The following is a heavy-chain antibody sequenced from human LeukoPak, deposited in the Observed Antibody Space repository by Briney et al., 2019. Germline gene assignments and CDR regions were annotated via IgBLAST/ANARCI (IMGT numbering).Heavy chain of an antibody. CDR2: INPNSGGT. V-gene: IGHV1-2*02. CDR3: ARDPARTYGSTNYYYYMDV. CDR1: GYTFTGYY. D-gene: IGHD3-10*01. Sequence: VASVKVSCKASGYTFTGYYMHWVRQAPGQGLEWMGWINPNSGGTNYAQKFQGRVTMTRDTSISTAYMELSRLRSDDTAVYYCARDPARTYGSTNYYYYMDVWGKGTTVTVSS. J-gene: IGHJ6*03.